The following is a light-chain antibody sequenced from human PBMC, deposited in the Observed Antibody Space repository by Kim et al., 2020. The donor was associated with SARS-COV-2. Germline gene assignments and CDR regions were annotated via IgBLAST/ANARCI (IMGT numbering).Light chain of an antibody. CDR2: EDS. V-gene: IGLV3-10*01. J-gene: IGLJ2*01. CDR3: YSTDSSGNHGGV. Sequence: SYELTQPPSVSVSPGQTARITCSGDALPKKYAYWYQQKSGQAPVLVIYEDSKRPSGIPEGFSGSSSGTMATLTISGAQVEDEADYYCYSTDSSGNHGGVFGGGTQLTVL. CDR1: ALPKKY.